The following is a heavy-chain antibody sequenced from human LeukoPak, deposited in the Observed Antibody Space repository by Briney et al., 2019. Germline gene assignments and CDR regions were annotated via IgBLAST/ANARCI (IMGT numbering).Heavy chain of an antibody. V-gene: IGHV4-59*01. CDR2: IYYSGST. Sequence: SETLSLTCTVSGGSISSYYWSWIRQPPGKGLKWIGYIYYSGSTNYNPSLKSRVTMSVDTSKNQFSLKLSSVTAADTAVYYCARGSAYSYGYGPWYFDLWGRGTLVTVSS. D-gene: IGHD5-18*01. CDR3: ARGSAYSYGYGPWYFDL. J-gene: IGHJ2*01. CDR1: GGSISSYY.